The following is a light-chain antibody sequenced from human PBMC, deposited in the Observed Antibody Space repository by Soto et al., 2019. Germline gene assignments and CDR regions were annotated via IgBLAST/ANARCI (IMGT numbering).Light chain of an antibody. CDR2: DVT. Sequence: QSVLTQPRSVSESPGQSVTISCTGTSSDVGRYDYVSWYQQYPGEAPKLIIYDVTERPSGVPDRFSGSKSGNTASLTISGLRAEDEAAYSCCSFAGSYSYVFGSGTKVTV. CDR1: SSDVGRYDY. CDR3: CSFAGSYSYV. V-gene: IGLV2-11*01. J-gene: IGLJ1*01.